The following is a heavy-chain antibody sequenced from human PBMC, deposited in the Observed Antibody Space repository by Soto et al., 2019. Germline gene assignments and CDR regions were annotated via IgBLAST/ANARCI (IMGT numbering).Heavy chain of an antibody. CDR3: ARGRGEGYYGSGSYCPGGGYNYYMDV. CDR1: GGSFTGYF. CDR2: INHSGST. V-gene: IGHV4-34*01. J-gene: IGHJ6*03. D-gene: IGHD3-10*01. Sequence: SETLSLTCAVSGGSFTGYFWSWIRQPPGKGLEWIGEINHSGSTNYNPSRKSRFTMSVDTSNNQVSMKLSSVTAADKAVDYCARGRGEGYYGSGSYCPGGGYNYYMDVWGKGTTVTVSS.